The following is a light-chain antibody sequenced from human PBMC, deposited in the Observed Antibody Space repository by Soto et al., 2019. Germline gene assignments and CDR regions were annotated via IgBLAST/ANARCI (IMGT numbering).Light chain of an antibody. CDR2: GAS. CDR3: QHRGEWPRT. J-gene: IGKJ2*01. CDR1: QSVSHY. V-gene: IGKV3-11*01. Sequence: EIVLTQSPATLSLSPGERATLSCRASQSVSHYLAWYQQKPGQAPRLLIYGASNRATGIPARFTGSGSGTDFTLTITSLEPEDFAVYYCQHRGEWPRTFGQGTKLEIK.